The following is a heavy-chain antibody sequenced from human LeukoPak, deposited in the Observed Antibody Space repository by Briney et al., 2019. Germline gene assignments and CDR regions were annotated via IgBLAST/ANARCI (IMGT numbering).Heavy chain of an antibody. V-gene: IGHV4-59*01. D-gene: IGHD4-17*01. CDR3: ARVPGYGDFVFDY. CDR2: IYYSGST. Sequence: SETLSLTWTVSGGSISSYYWSWIRQPPGKGLEWVGYIYYSGSTNYNPSLKSRVTISVDTSKNQFSLKLSSVTAADTAVYYCARVPGYGDFVFDYWGQGTLVTVSS. CDR1: GGSISSYY. J-gene: IGHJ4*02.